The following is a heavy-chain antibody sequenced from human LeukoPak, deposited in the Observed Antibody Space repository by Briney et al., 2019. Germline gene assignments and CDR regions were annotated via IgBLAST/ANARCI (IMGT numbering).Heavy chain of an antibody. D-gene: IGHD2-2*01. CDR1: GFTFSSYG. J-gene: IGHJ6*02. CDR3: ARDRCSSTSCYPLYYYYGMDV. V-gene: IGHV3-33*01. CDR2: IWYDGSNK. Sequence: GGSLRLSCAASGFTFSSYGTHWVRQAPGKGLEWVAVIWYDGSNKYYADSVKGRFTISRDNSKNTLYLQMNSLRAEDTAVYYCARDRCSSTSCYPLYYYYGMDVWGQGTTVTVSS.